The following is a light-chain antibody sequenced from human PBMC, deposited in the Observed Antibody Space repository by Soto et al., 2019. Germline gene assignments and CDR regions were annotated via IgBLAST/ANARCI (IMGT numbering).Light chain of an antibody. CDR3: HQYNNWPPKWT. V-gene: IGKV3-15*01. J-gene: IGKJ1*01. CDR2: GAS. CDR1: QSVSSN. Sequence: EIVMTQSPATLSVSPGERATLSCRASQSVSSNLAWYQQKPGQAPRLLIYGASTRATVIPARFSGSGSGTGFTLTISSLQSEDFAVYYCHQYNNWPPKWTFGKGTKVEIK.